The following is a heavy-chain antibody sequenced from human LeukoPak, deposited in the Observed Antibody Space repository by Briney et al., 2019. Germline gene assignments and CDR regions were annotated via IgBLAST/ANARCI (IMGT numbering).Heavy chain of an antibody. CDR2: IHYSGTT. Sequence: PSETLSLTCTVPDDSISNYHWSWIRQPPGKRLEWIGYIHYSGTTNYNPSLRSRVTISVDMSRNQFSLKLNSLTAADTAVYYCARDRSADRGFDYWGQGTLVNVSS. J-gene: IGHJ4*02. CDR3: ARDRSADRGFDY. V-gene: IGHV4-59*01. CDR1: DDSISNYH.